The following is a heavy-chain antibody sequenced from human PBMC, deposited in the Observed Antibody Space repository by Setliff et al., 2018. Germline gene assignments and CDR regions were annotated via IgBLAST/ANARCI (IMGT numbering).Heavy chain of an antibody. V-gene: IGHV3-74*01. CDR3: ARSPRPPTSLDYVDV. D-gene: IGHD2-2*01. J-gene: IGHJ6*03. CDR2: LHPNGITT. Sequence: LRLSCVTSGFTLSRFWMHWVRQVPGKGLVWVSRLHPNGITTRYADSVKGRFTVYRDMAENTLYLQMNSLRAEDTAVYYCARSPRPPTSLDYVDVWGDGTMVTVSS. CDR1: GFTLSRFW.